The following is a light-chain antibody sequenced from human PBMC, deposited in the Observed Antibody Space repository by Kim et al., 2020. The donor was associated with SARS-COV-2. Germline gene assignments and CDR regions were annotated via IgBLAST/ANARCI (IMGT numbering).Light chain of an antibody. CDR1: ALPKKY. CDR3: YSTDSSGNHMV. V-gene: IGLV3-10*01. CDR2: EDS. J-gene: IGLJ2*01. Sequence: SPGQTARITCSGYALPKKYAYWYQQKSGQAPVLVIYEDSKRPSGIPERFSGSSSGTMATLTISGAQVEDEADYSCYSTDSSGNHMVFGGWTQLTVL.